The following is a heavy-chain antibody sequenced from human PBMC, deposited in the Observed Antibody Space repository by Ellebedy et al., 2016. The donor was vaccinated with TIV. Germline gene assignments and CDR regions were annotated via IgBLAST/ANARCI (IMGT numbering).Heavy chain of an antibody. V-gene: IGHV4-39*02. CDR3: ARDLGTVNYYFDY. CDR1: GGSISSSSYY. Sequence: SETLSLTXTVSGGSISSSSYYWGWIRQPPGKGLEWIGSTYHSGTTYYNPSLKSRVTLSVDTSKKQSSLNLSSVTAADTAVYYCARDLGTVNYYFDYWGQGTLVTVSS. CDR2: TYHSGTT. J-gene: IGHJ4*02. D-gene: IGHD4-17*01.